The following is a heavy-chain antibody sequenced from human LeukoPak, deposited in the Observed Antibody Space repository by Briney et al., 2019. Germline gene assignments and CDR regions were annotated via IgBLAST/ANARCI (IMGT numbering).Heavy chain of an antibody. J-gene: IGHJ4*02. CDR2: INPSGGST. V-gene: IGHV1-46*01. CDR1: GYTFTSYY. Sequence: ASVKVSCTASGYTFTSYYIHWVRQAPGQGLEWMGIINPSGGSTSYAQKFQGGVTMTRDTSTSTVYMELSSLRSEDSAVYYCARAGSSGAIDYWGQGTLVTVSS. CDR3: ARAGSSGAIDY. D-gene: IGHD3-22*01.